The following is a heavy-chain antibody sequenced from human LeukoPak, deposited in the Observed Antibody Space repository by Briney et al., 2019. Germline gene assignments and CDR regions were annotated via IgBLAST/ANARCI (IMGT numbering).Heavy chain of an antibody. CDR3: TRPVGASLSAFDY. CDR2: IRSKANSYAT. V-gene: IGHV3-73*01. Sequence: GGSLRLSCAASGFTFSGSAMHWVRQASGKGLEWVGRIRSKANSYATAYAASVKGRFTISRDDSKNTAYLQMNSLKTEDTAVYYCTRPVGASLSAFDYWGQGTLVTVSS. D-gene: IGHD1-26*01. CDR1: GFTFSGSA. J-gene: IGHJ4*02.